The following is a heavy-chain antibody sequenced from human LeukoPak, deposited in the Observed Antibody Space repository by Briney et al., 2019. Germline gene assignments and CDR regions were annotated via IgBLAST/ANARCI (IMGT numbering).Heavy chain of an antibody. V-gene: IGHV4-30-4*08. Sequence: SQTLSLTCTVSGGSISSGDYYWSWIRQPPGKGLEWIGYIYYSGSTYYNPSLKSRVTISVDTSKNQFSLKLSSVTAADTAVYYCARTPTVWGSYRYTSDYRGQGTLVTVSS. CDR2: IYYSGST. CDR1: GGSISSGDYY. CDR3: ARTPTVWGSYRYTSDY. J-gene: IGHJ4*02. D-gene: IGHD3-16*02.